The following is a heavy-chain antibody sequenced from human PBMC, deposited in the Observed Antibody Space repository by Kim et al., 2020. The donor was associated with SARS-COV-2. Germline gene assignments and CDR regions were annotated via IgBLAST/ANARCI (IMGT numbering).Heavy chain of an antibody. Sequence: ASVKVSCKASGYTFTSYGISWVRQAPGQGLEWMGWISAYNGNTNYAPKPQGRVTMTTDTSTSTAHMELRSLRSDDTAVYYCASNSLYGDYGYYGMDVWGQGTTVTVSS. CDR2: ISAYNGNT. J-gene: IGHJ6*02. D-gene: IGHD4-17*01. V-gene: IGHV1-18*01. CDR3: ASNSLYGDYGYYGMDV. CDR1: GYTFTSYG.